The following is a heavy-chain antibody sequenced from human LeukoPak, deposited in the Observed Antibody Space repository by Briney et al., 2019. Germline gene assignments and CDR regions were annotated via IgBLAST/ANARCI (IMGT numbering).Heavy chain of an antibody. J-gene: IGHJ4*02. CDR1: GFTFSSYA. D-gene: IGHD6-13*01. CDR2: ISYDGSNK. Sequence: GRSLRLSCAASGFTFSSYAMHWVRQAPGKGLEWVAVISYDGSNKYYADSVKGRFTISRDNSKNTLYLQMNSLRAEDTAVYYCARGKYSSSWPIYFDYWGQGTLVTVSS. CDR3: ARGKYSSSWPIYFDY. V-gene: IGHV3-30-3*01.